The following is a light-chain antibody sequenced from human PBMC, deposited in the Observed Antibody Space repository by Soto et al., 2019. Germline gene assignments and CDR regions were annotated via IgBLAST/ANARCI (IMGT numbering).Light chain of an antibody. Sequence: DIPMTQSPSTLSASVGDRVTITCRASQSISSWLAWYQQKPGKAPRLLIYDASYLERGVPSRFSGSGSGTEFTLTISDLQPDDLATYYCQQYNSFWTFGQGNKVEI. CDR2: DAS. V-gene: IGKV1-5*01. J-gene: IGKJ1*01. CDR3: QQYNSFWT. CDR1: QSISSW.